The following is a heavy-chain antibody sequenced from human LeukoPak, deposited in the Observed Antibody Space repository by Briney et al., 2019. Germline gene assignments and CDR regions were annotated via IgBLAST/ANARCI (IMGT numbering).Heavy chain of an antibody. Sequence: GRSLRLSCAASGFTFSSYAMHRVRQAPGKGLEWVAVISYDGSNKYYADSVKGRFTISRDNSKNTLYLQMNSLRAEDTAVYYCARDPGPFYGEGGFGYWGQGTLVTVSS. V-gene: IGHV3-30*04. J-gene: IGHJ4*02. D-gene: IGHD4-17*01. CDR1: GFTFSSYA. CDR3: ARDPGPFYGEGGFGY. CDR2: ISYDGSNK.